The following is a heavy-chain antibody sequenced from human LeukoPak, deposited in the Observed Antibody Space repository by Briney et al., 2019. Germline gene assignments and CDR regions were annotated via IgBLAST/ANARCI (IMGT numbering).Heavy chain of an antibody. Sequence: EASVKVSCKASGGTFSSYAISWVRQAPGQGLEWMGGIIPIFGTANYAQKFQGRVTITADESTSTAYMELSSLRSEDTAVYYCARTWIHKNWFDPWGQGTLVTVSS. D-gene: IGHD5-12*01. V-gene: IGHV1-69*13. CDR2: IIPIFGTA. CDR3: ARTWIHKNWFDP. CDR1: GGTFSSYA. J-gene: IGHJ5*02.